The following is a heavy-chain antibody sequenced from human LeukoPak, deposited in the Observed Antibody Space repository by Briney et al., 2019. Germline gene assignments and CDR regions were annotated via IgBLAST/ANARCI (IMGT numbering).Heavy chain of an antibody. CDR2: ISSSSSYI. V-gene: IGHV3-21*01. D-gene: IGHD3-10*01. CDR1: GFTFSSYS. Sequence: KPGGSLRLSCAASGFTFSSYSMNWVRQAPGKGLEWVSSISSSSSYIYYADSVKGRFTISRDNAKNSLYLQTNSLRAEDTAVYYCARAVVDGSGVRTSDYWGQGTLVTVSS. J-gene: IGHJ4*02. CDR3: ARAVVDGSGVRTSDY.